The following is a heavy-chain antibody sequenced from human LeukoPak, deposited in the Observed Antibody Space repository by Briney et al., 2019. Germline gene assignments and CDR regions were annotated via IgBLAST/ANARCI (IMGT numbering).Heavy chain of an antibody. CDR1: GFTFSSYS. D-gene: IGHD4-23*01. Sequence: PGGSLRLSCAASGFTFSSYSMNWVRQAPGKGLEWVSYISSSSSTISYADSVKGRFTISRDNAKNSLYLQMNSLRAEDTAVYYCARRAGGYSHPYDYWGQGILVTVSS. CDR2: ISSSSSTI. CDR3: ARRAGGYSHPYDY. J-gene: IGHJ4*02. V-gene: IGHV3-48*01.